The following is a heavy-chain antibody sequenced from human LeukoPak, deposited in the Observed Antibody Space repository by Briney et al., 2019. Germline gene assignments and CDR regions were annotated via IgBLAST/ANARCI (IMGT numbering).Heavy chain of an antibody. V-gene: IGHV3-53*01. Sequence: GRSLRLSCAASGFTVSSKHMSWVRQAPGKGLEWVSIIYSGGGTYYAGSVKGRFTISRDNSKNTLSLQMNSLRAEDTAVYYCARGRGASPRDDGFDIWGQGTMVIVSS. CDR1: GFTVSSKH. CDR3: ARGRGASPRDDGFDI. J-gene: IGHJ3*02. CDR2: IYSGGGT.